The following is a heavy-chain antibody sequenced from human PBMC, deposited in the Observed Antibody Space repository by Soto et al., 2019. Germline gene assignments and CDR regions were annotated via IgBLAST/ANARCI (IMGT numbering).Heavy chain of an antibody. J-gene: IGHJ6*02. Sequence: QVQLVQSGAEVKKPGASVKVSCKASGYTFTDYYMHWVRQAPGQRLEWMGWINPNSGTTNYAQKFQGWVTMTRDTSITTVYMEVSSLRSDDTAVYYCARVPRGVYYGMDVWGQGTTVTVS. V-gene: IGHV1-2*04. CDR2: INPNSGTT. D-gene: IGHD3-10*01. CDR1: GYTFTDYY. CDR3: ARVPRGVYYGMDV.